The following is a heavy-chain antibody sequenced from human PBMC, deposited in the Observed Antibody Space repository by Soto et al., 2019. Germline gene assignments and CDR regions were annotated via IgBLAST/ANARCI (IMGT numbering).Heavy chain of an antibody. CDR2: IYYSGST. Sequence: KPSETLSLTCTVSGGSISSGDYYWSWIRQPPGKGLEWIGYIYYSGSTYYNPSLKSRVTISVDTSKNQFSLKLSSVTAADTAVYYCARVGPPDYYGSGSFDYWGQGTLVTVSS. CDR3: ARVGPPDYYGSGSFDY. CDR1: GGSISSGDYY. V-gene: IGHV4-30-4*01. J-gene: IGHJ4*02. D-gene: IGHD3-10*01.